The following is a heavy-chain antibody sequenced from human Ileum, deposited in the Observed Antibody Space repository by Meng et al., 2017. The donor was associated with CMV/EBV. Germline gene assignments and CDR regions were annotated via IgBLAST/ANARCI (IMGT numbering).Heavy chain of an antibody. CDR3: VRDVDTSGHYGRFDP. J-gene: IGHJ5*02. CDR2: IYFDGSNK. D-gene: IGHD3-22*01. Sequence: SGFAFSSYGFHCVRPAPGKGLEWVAVIYFDGSNKYYADSVEGRFLVSRDNSKNIVYLQMNSLRAEDTAVYYCVRDVDTSGHYGRFDPWGQGTLVTVSS. CDR1: GFAFSSYG. V-gene: IGHV3-33*01.